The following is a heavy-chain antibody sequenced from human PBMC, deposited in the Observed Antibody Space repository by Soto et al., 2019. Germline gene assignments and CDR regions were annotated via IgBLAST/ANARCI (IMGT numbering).Heavy chain of an antibody. Sequence: QVQLVESGGGVVQPGRSLRLSCAASGFTFSSYGMHWVRQAPGKGLEWVAVISYDGSNKYYADSVEGRFTISRDNSKNTLYLQMNSLRAEDTAVYYCAKAYGDYVLPAYFDYWGQGTLVTVSS. J-gene: IGHJ4*02. CDR2: ISYDGSNK. D-gene: IGHD4-17*01. V-gene: IGHV3-30*18. CDR1: GFTFSSYG. CDR3: AKAYGDYVLPAYFDY.